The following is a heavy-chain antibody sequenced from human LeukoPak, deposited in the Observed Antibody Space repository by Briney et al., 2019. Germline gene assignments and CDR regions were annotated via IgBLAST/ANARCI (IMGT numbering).Heavy chain of an antibody. Sequence: GASVKVSCKASGGTFSSYAISWVRQAPGQGLEWMGGIIPIFGTANYAQKFQGRVTITADESTSTAYMELSSLRSQDTAVYYCARRSGSYPYYFDYWGQGTLVTVSS. CDR2: IIPIFGTA. CDR3: ARRSGSYPYYFDY. J-gene: IGHJ4*02. D-gene: IGHD1-26*01. V-gene: IGHV1-69*13. CDR1: GGTFSSYA.